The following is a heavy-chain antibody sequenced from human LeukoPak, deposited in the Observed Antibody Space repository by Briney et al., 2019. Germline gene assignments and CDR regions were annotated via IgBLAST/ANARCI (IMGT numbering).Heavy chain of an antibody. V-gene: IGHV1-8*01. J-gene: IGHJ6*03. CDR2: MNPNSGNT. CDR1: GYTFTSYD. Sequence: ASVKVSCKASGYTFTSYDINWVRQATGQGLEWMGWMNPNSGNTGYAQKFQGRVTMTRNTSISTAYMELSSLRSEDTAVYYCARAPRVATIRRVVGYYYYMDVWGKGTTVTVSS. D-gene: IGHD5-24*01. CDR3: ARAPRVATIRRVVGYYYYMDV.